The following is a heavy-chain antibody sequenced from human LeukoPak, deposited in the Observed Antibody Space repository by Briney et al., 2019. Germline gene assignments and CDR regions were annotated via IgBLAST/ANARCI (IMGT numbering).Heavy chain of an antibody. CDR3: ARAPYYYDSSGYYHDY. CDR1: VGTFSIYA. V-gene: IGHV1-69*04. CDR2: IIPFLGIA. D-gene: IGHD3-22*01. J-gene: IGHJ4*02. Sequence: SVKVSCKASVGTFSIYAISWVRQAPGQGLEWLGRIIPFLGIANYAQKFQGRVTITADKSTSTAYMELSSLRSEDTAVYYCARAPYYYDSSGYYHDYWGQGTLVTVSS.